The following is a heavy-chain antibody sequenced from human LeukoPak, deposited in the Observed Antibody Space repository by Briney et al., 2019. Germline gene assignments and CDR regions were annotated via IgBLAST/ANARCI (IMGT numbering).Heavy chain of an antibody. CDR3: ARAKYDFWSGYLYYFDY. D-gene: IGHD3-3*01. J-gene: IGHJ4*02. CDR1: GYTFTGFY. CDR2: INPNSGGT. Sequence: GASVKVSCKASGYTFTGFYMHWVRQAPGQGLEWMGWINPNSGGTNYAQKFQGRVTMTRDTSISTAYMELSRLRSDDTAVYYCARAKYDFWSGYLYYFDYWGQGTLVTVSS. V-gene: IGHV1-2*02.